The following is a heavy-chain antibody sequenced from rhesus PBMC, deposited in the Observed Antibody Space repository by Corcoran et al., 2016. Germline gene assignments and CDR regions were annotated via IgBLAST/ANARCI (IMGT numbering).Heavy chain of an antibody. V-gene: IGHV4-76*01. J-gene: IGHJ2*01. CDR3: AREGYNTWWYFDL. CDR1: GYSISSGYD. CDR2: IYGSSGST. Sequence: QVQLQESGPGVVKPSETLSLTCAVSGYSISSGYDWSWIRQPPGKGLEWLGYIYGSSGSTNYNPSLKNRVTISKDTSKNQFSLKLSSVTAADTAVYYCAREGYNTWWYFDLWGPGTPITISS. D-gene: IGHD6-13*01.